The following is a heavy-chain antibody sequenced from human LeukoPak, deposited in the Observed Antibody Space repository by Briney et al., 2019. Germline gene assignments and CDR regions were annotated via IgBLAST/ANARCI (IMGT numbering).Heavy chain of an antibody. CDR3: ARVMTTKAFDI. D-gene: IGHD4-17*01. CDR1: GGSISSGDYY. Sequence: SQTLSLTCTVSGGSISSGDYYWSWIRQPPGKGLEWIGYIYHSGSTYYNPSLKSRVTISVDTSKNQFSLKLSSVTAADTAVYYCARVMTTKAFDIWGQGTMVTVSS. CDR2: IYHSGST. J-gene: IGHJ3*02. V-gene: IGHV4-30-4*08.